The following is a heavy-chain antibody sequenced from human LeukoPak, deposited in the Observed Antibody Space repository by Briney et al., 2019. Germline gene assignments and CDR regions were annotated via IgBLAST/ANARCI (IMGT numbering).Heavy chain of an antibody. D-gene: IGHD6-19*01. CDR1: GYTFTSYG. V-gene: IGHV1-18*01. J-gene: IGHJ4*02. CDR3: ATTPRKLKAVAGPGTLDY. Sequence: GASVKVSCKASGYTFTSYGISWVRQAPGQGLEWMGWISAYNGNTNYAQKLQGRVTMTTDTSTSTAYMELRSLRSEDTAVYYCATTPRKLKAVAGPGTLDYGGQGTLVTVSS. CDR2: ISAYNGNT.